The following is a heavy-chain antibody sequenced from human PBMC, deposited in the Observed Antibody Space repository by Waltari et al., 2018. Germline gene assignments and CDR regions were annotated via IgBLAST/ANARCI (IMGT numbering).Heavy chain of an antibody. Sequence: QVQLVQSGAEVKKPGASVKVSCKASGYTFTGYYMHWVRQAPGQGLEWMGRINPKSCGTNYAQKFQGRVTMTRDTSISTAYMELSRLRSDDTAVYYCARIKEGNWGPWFDPWGQGTLVTVSS. V-gene: IGHV1-2*02. CDR1: GYTFTGYY. J-gene: IGHJ5*02. D-gene: IGHD7-27*01. CDR2: INPKSCGT. CDR3: ARIKEGNWGPWFDP.